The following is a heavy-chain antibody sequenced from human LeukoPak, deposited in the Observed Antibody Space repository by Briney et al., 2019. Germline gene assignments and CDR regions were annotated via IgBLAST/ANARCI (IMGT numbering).Heavy chain of an antibody. CDR1: GGSISSSSYY. D-gene: IGHD3-10*01. Sequence: PSETLSPSSTVSGGSISSSSYYWGWIRQPPGKGLEWIGSIYYSGSTYYNPSLKSRVTISVDTTKNQFSLKLSSVTAADTAVYYCARLPSLLWFGELFSSYFSDSVQRALVTVSS. V-gene: IGHV4-39*01. CDR3: ARLPSLLWFGELFSSYFSD. CDR2: IYYSGST. J-gene: IGHJ4*02.